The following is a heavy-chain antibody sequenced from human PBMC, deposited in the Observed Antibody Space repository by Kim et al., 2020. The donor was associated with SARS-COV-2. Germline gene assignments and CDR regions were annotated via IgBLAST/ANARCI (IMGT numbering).Heavy chain of an antibody. J-gene: IGHJ4*02. CDR1: GYTFTKYG. CDR3: ARVSEGDYVWGTYRQSFDY. CDR2: ISVYNGNT. D-gene: IGHD3-16*02. Sequence: ASVKVSCKASGYTFTKYGITWVRQAPGQGLEWMGWISVYNGNTNYAQKLQGRITMTTDTSTSTAYMELRSLRSDDTAVYYCARVSEGDYVWGTYRQSFDYWGQGTLVTVSS. V-gene: IGHV1-18*01.